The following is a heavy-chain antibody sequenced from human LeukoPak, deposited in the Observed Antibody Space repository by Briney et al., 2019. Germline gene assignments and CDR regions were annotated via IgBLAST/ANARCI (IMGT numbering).Heavy chain of an antibody. CDR3: VREGYDSSGFDY. CDR2: INSDGSST. CDR1: GFTFSTYW. V-gene: IGHV3-74*01. Sequence: GGSLRLSCAAPGFTFSTYWMHWVRQGSGKGLVWVSRINSDGSSTSYAGSVKGRFTISRDNAKNTLYLQMNSLRAEDTAVYYCVREGYDSSGFDYWGQGTLVTVSS. J-gene: IGHJ4*02. D-gene: IGHD3-22*01.